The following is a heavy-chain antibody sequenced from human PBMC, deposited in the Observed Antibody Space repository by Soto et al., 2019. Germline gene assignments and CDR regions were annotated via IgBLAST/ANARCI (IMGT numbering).Heavy chain of an antibody. CDR3: ARDPGR. J-gene: IGHJ4*02. CDR2: IYHSGST. V-gene: IGHV4-30-2*01. Sequence: SETLSLTCAVSGGSISSGGYSWSWIRHPPGKGLEWIGYIYHSGSTYYNPSLKSRVTISVDRSKNQFSLKLSSVTAADTAVYYCARDPGRWGQGTLVTVS. CDR1: GGSISSGGYS.